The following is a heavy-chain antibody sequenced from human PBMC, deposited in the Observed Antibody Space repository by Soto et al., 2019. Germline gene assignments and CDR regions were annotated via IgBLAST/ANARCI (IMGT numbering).Heavy chain of an antibody. CDR2: IKRKTDGGTT. J-gene: IGHJ4*01. CDR3: TTDSYITVTPVRLDY. D-gene: IGHD3-22*01. CDR1: GFTFSNAW. V-gene: IGHV3-15*07. Sequence: EVQLVESGGGLVKPGGSLTLSCAASGFTFSNAWINWFRQAPGKGLEWVGRIKRKTDGGTTDFAASVKGRFAISRDDLRSMAFMRMNSLKTEDTAVYYCTTDSYITVTPVRLDYWGQGTLVTVSS.